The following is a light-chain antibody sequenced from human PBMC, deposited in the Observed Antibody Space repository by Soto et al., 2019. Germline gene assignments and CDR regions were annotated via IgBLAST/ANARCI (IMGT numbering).Light chain of an antibody. CDR3: QQYGSSRWT. CDR1: QSVSSSY. J-gene: IGKJ1*01. V-gene: IGKV3-20*01. Sequence: EIVLTQSPGTLSLSPGERATLPCRASQSVSSSYLAWYQQNRGQAPRLLIYGASSRAPGIPDRFGGSGSGTDFPLTISRLEPEDFAVYYCQQYGSSRWTFGKGTKV. CDR2: GAS.